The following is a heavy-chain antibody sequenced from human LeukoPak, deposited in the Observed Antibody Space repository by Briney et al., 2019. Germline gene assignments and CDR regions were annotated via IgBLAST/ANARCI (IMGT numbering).Heavy chain of an antibody. CDR1: GGSISSYY. D-gene: IGHD6-13*01. CDR3: ARELSSSWAHDAFDI. V-gene: IGHV4-59*01. J-gene: IGHJ3*02. CDR2: IYYSGST. Sequence: PSETLSLTCTVSGGSISSYYWSWIRKPPGKGLEWIGYIYYSGSTNYNPSLKSRVTISVDTSKNQFSLKLSSVTAADTAVYYCARELSSSWAHDAFDIWGQGTMVTVSS.